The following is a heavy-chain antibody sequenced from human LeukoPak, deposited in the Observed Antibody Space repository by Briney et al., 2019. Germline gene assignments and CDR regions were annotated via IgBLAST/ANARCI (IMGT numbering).Heavy chain of an antibody. D-gene: IGHD6-6*01. J-gene: IGHJ4*02. CDR2: ISTTSTYI. CDR1: GFTFSDYT. V-gene: IGHV3-21*01. Sequence: GGSLRLSCAASGFTFSDYTMSWVRQAPGKGLEWVSSISTTSTYIFYADSVKGRFTISRDNAMNSLFLQMNSLRAEDTAQYFCAGSYPGGGATAARAANYWGQGILVTVSS. CDR3: AGSYPGGGATAARAANY.